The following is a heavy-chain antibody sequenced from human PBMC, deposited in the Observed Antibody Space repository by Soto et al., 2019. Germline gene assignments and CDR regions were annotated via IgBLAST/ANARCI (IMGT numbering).Heavy chain of an antibody. D-gene: IGHD2-21*02. CDR1: GDSVSSGGYY. CDR2: FYHSGSA. V-gene: IGHV4-31*03. J-gene: IGHJ4*02. CDR3: ARTDRYCSFINWYFDS. Sequence: SETLSLTCTVSGDSVSSGGYYWSWIRQHPGKGLEWIGYFYHSGSANYNSSLKSRVIMSVDTSENQFALRLSSVTAADTAVYYCARTDRYCSFINWYFDSWGQGALVTSPQ.